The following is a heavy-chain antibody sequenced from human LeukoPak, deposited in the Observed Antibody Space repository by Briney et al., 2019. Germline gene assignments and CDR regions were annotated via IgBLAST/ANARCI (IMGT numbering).Heavy chain of an antibody. D-gene: IGHD3-22*01. J-gene: IGHJ4*02. CDR1: GGSISSGSYY. CDR3: ASRAQSGYYDSSGYPTYRYYFDY. V-gene: IGHV4-61*02. CDR2: IYTSGST. Sequence: PSQTLSLTCTVSGGSISSGSYYWSWIRQPAGKGLEWIGRIYTSGSTNYNPSLKSRVTISVDTSKNQFSLKLSSVTAADTAVYYCASRAQSGYYDSSGYPTYRYYFDYWGQGTLVTVSS.